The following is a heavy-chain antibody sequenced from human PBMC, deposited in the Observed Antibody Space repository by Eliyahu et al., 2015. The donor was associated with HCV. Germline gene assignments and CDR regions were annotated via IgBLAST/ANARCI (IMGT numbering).Heavy chain of an antibody. D-gene: IGHD2-2*01. Sequence: QLQLRESGPGLVKPSETLSLTCTVSGASXSXRAYYWGGWIRQPPGKGLEWIGNIYYSGTTFYNPSLESRVTMSIDTSKNRFSLNLTSLTAADTAVYYCARRPKTLPRSSDDSWGQGTLVTVSS. CDR2: IYYSGTT. J-gene: IGHJ4*02. CDR1: GASXSXRAYY. CDR3: ARRPKTLPRSSDDS. V-gene: IGHV4-39*02.